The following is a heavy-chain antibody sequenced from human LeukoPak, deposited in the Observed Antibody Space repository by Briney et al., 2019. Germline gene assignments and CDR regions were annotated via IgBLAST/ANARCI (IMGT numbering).Heavy chain of an antibody. D-gene: IGHD3-22*01. CDR1: GFTVSSNY. Sequence: GGSLRLSCAASGFTVSSNYMNWVRQAPGKGLEWVSAISGSGGSTYYADSVKGRFTISRDNSKNTLYLQMNSLRAEDAAVYYCARGVANYYESSGYQNWGQGTLVTVSS. V-gene: IGHV3-23*01. J-gene: IGHJ4*02. CDR3: ARGVANYYESSGYQN. CDR2: ISGSGGST.